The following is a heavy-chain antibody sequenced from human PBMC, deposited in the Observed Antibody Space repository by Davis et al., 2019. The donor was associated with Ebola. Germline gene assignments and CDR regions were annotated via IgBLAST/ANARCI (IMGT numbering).Heavy chain of an antibody. J-gene: IGHJ4*02. Sequence: MPSETLSLTCTVSGASINSGDFYWSWIRQPPGKGLEWIGYIYYSGSTNYNPSLKSRVTISVDTSKNQFSLKLSSVTAADTAVYYCARGYSSSWDEFDYWGQGTLVTVSS. D-gene: IGHD6-13*01. CDR3: ARGYSSSWDEFDY. CDR2: IYYSGST. CDR1: GASINSGDFY. V-gene: IGHV4-61*08.